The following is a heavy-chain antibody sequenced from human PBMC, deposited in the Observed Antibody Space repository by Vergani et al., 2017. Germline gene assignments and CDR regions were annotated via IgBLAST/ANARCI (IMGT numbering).Heavy chain of an antibody. V-gene: IGHV1-2*02. CDR1: GYTFTDYF. CDR2: INPNSGGT. CDR3: ARVGTSSNRDYFDY. Sequence: QVQLVQSGAEVKKPGASVKVSCKASGYTFTDYFMHWVRQAPGQGLEWMGWINPNSGGTNYAQKFQGRVTMTRDTSLSTAYMELSNLRSDDPAVYYCARVGTSSNRDYFDYWGQGTLVTVSS. D-gene: IGHD2-2*01. J-gene: IGHJ4*02.